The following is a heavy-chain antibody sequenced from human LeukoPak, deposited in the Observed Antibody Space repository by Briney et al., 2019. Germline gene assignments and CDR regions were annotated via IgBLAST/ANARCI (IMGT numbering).Heavy chain of an antibody. Sequence: SVKVSCKASGGTFSSYAISWVRQAPGQGLEWMGGIIPIFGTANYAQKFQGRVTITADEPTSTAYMELSSLRSEDAAVYYCARLGTHYYGDLDYWGQGTLVTVPS. V-gene: IGHV1-69*13. CDR3: ARLGTHYYGDLDY. D-gene: IGHD4-17*01. CDR1: GGTFSSYA. CDR2: IIPIFGTA. J-gene: IGHJ4*02.